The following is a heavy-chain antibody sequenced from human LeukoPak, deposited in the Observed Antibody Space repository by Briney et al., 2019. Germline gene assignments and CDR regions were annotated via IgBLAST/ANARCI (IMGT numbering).Heavy chain of an antibody. Sequence: KPSETLSLTCAVYGGSFSGYYWSWIRQPPGKGLEWIGEINHSGSTNYNPSLKSRVTISVDTSKNQFSLKLSSVSAADTAVYYCARYGLAGYYFDYWGQGALVTVSS. CDR2: INHSGST. V-gene: IGHV4-34*01. CDR3: ARYGLAGYYFDY. D-gene: IGHD3-16*01. CDR1: GGSFSGYY. J-gene: IGHJ4*02.